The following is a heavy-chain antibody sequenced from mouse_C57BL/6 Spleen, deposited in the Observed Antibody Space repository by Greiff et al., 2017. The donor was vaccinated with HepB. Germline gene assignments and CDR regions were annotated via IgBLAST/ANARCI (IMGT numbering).Heavy chain of an antibody. CDR2: IDPETGGT. CDR1: GYTFTDYE. J-gene: IGHJ2*01. CDR3: TRPPFFDY. V-gene: IGHV1-15*01. Sequence: VQLQQSGAELVRPGASVTLSCKASGYTFTDYEMHWVKQTPVHGLEWIGAIDPETGGTAYNQKFKGKAILTAVKSSSTAYMELLSLTSEDSSVYYCTRPPFFDYWGQGTTLTVSS.